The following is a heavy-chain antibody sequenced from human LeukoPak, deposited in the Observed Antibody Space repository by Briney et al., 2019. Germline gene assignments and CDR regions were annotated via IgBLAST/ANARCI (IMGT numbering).Heavy chain of an antibody. CDR1: GGSFSGYY. D-gene: IGHD3-3*01. CDR2: INHNGIT. CDR3: ARARMYYDFWSGPEWTYYFDY. V-gene: IGHV4-34*01. Sequence: SETLSLTCAVNGGSFSGYYWSWIRQPPGNQLDWIAEINHNGITNYNPSLKSPITISIHTSKNHFSLQLSSVTPAETSKYYGARARMYYDFWSGPEWTYYFDYWGQGTLVTVSS. J-gene: IGHJ4*02.